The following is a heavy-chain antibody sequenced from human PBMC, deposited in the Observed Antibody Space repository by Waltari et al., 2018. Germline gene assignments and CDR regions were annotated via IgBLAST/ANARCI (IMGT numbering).Heavy chain of an antibody. V-gene: IGHV4-34*01. CDR3: ASPAGQYSRSPFFDY. J-gene: IGHJ4*02. CDR1: GGSFSGDF. CDR2: INHDGNP. Sequence: QVQLQQWGTRVLKPSENLSLTCAVHGGSFSGDFWAWIRQPPGKGLEWIGEINHDGNPNYIPSLKSRCSRPADMSNSQSSLEVTSVTAAETAVYSCASPAGQYSRSPFFDYWSQGTLVTVSS. D-gene: IGHD6-6*01.